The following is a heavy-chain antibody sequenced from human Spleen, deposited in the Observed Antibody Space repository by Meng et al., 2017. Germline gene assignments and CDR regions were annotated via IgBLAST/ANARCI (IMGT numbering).Heavy chain of an antibody. CDR3: ARARYSSSWDDGFAV. CDR1: GYSFTSYW. Sequence: KVSCKGSGYSFTSYWIGWVRQMPGKGLEWMGTIYPGDSDTRYSPSFQGHVTISADRSINTAYLQWSSLRTSDTAIYYCARARYSSSWDDGFAVWGQGTKVTVSS. V-gene: IGHV5-51*01. D-gene: IGHD6-13*01. J-gene: IGHJ3*01. CDR2: IYPGDSDT.